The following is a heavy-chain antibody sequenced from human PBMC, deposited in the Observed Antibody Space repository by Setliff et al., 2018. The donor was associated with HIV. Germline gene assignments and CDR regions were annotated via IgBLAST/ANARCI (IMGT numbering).Heavy chain of an antibody. Sequence: SETLSLTCTVSGGSISSDYWSWIRHPPGKGLEWIGYVYHSGSTNYNPSLKSRVTISVDTSKNQFSMKLRSVTAADTAVYYCARLRSELGVFDYWVQGTLVTVSS. CDR2: VYHSGST. J-gene: IGHJ4*02. CDR1: GGSISSDY. V-gene: IGHV4-59*08. CDR3: ARLRSELGVFDY. D-gene: IGHD1-26*01.